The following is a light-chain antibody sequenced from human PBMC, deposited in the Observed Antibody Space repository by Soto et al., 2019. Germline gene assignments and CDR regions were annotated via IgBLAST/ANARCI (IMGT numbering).Light chain of an antibody. V-gene: IGLV2-14*01. Sequence: QSVLTQPASVSGSLGQSITISCTGTSSDVGGYNYVSWYQQHPGKDPKVVIFEVTKRPSGVSSRFSGSKSGNTASLTVSGLQAEDEGDYYCRSYTSSRTVLFGGGTKLTVL. CDR3: RSYTSSRTVL. CDR1: SSDVGGYNY. J-gene: IGLJ2*01. CDR2: EVT.